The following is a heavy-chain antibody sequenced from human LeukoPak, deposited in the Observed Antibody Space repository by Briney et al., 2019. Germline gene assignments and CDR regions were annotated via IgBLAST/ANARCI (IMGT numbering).Heavy chain of an antibody. D-gene: IGHD1-26*01. Sequence: AGGSLRLSCAASGFPFNNYGMHWVRQAPGKGLEWVAVISYDGSNKYYADSVKGRFTISRDNSKNTLYLQMKSLRSEDTAVYYCAKPWSYYLSPDAFDIWGQGTMVTVSS. CDR1: GFPFNNYG. CDR2: ISYDGSNK. CDR3: AKPWSYYLSPDAFDI. V-gene: IGHV3-30*18. J-gene: IGHJ3*02.